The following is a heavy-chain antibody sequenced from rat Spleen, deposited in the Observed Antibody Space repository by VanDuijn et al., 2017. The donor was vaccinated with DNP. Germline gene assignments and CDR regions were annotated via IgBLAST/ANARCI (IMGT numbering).Heavy chain of an antibody. V-gene: IGHV5-58*01. J-gene: IGHJ4*01. CDR3: TKDLQWYAMDA. CDR2: INPDGSNT. CDR1: GFTFSSYW. D-gene: IGHD1-1*01. Sequence: EVQLVETGGDLVPPGRSLKLSCVASGFTFSSYWMFWIRQAPEKGLEWVASINPDGSNTYCQDSVKGRFTISRENAQNSLYLEMNILRSEDTATYYCTKDLQWYAMDAWGQGTSVTVSA.